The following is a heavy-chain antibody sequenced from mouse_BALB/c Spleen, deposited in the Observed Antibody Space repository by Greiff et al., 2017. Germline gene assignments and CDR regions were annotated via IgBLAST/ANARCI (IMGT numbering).Heavy chain of an antibody. J-gene: IGHJ4*01. CDR3: ARERNRYDYATDY. D-gene: IGHD2-14*01. V-gene: IGHV5-17*02. Sequence: DVKLVESGGGLVQPGGSRKLSCAASGFTFSSFGMHWVRQAPEKGLEWVAYISSGSSTIYYADTVKGRFTISRDNPKNTLFLQMTSLRSEDTAMYYCARERNRYDYATDYWGQGTSVTVSS. CDR1: GFTFSSFG. CDR2: ISSGSSTI.